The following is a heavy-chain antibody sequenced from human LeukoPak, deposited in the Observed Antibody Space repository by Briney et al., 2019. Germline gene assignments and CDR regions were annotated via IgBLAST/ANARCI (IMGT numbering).Heavy chain of an antibody. CDR1: GFTFSDYY. J-gene: IGHJ4*02. CDR2: ISYDGSNK. V-gene: IGHV3-30-3*01. CDR3: ARGEGYYDSSGYYYYFDY. Sequence: GGSLRLSCAASGFTFSDYYMSWIRQAPGKGLEWVAVISYDGSNKYYADSVKGRFTISRDNSKNTLYLQMNSLRAEDTAVYYCARGEGYYDSSGYYYYFDYWGQGTLVTVSS. D-gene: IGHD3-22*01.